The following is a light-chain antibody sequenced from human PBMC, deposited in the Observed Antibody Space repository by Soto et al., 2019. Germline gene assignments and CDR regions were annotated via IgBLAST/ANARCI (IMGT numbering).Light chain of an antibody. CDR2: EGS. V-gene: IGLV2-23*03. CDR1: SSDVGIYNL. Sequence: QSALTQPASVSGSPGQSITISCTGTSSDVGIYNLVSWYQQHPGKAPRLIIYEGSKRPSGVSNRFSGSKSGNTASLTISGLQAEDEADYFCCSYAGFSTFVFGTGTKLTVL. J-gene: IGLJ1*01. CDR3: CSYAGFSTFV.